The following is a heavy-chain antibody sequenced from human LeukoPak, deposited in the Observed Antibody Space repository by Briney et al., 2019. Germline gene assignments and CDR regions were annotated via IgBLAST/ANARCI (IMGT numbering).Heavy chain of an antibody. Sequence: GASVKLSCSSSAYTFTTSDIGMQRQAPGQGLEWVGWISAYNGNTNYAQKVQGRVTMTTDTSTNTAYMELRSLRSDDTAEYYCTRGGAGSGYDFWGQGTLVTVSS. CDR2: ISAYNGNT. CDR3: TRGGAGSGYDF. V-gene: IGHV1-18*01. CDR1: AYTFTTSD. J-gene: IGHJ4*02. D-gene: IGHD6-19*01.